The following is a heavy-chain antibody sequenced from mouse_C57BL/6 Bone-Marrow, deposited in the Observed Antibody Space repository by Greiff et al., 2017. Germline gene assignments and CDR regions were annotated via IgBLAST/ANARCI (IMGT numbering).Heavy chain of an antibody. D-gene: IGHD2-10*01. V-gene: IGHV5-9-1*02. J-gene: IGHJ3*01. Sequence: SLGKRLEWVAYISSGGDYIYYADTVKGRFTISRDNARNTLYLQMSSLKSEDTAMYYCTRVSYYVLFAYWGQGTLVTVSA. CDR3: TRVSYYVLFAY. CDR2: ISSGGDYI.